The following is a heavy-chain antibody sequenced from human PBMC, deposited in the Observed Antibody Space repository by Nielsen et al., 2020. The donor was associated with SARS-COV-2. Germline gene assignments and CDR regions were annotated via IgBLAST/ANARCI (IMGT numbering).Heavy chain of an antibody. Sequence: WVRQAPGQGLEWMGGIIPIFGTANYAQKFQGRVTITADESTSTAYMELSSLRSEDTAVYYCARDELIGAAAAGTPWDYYYGMDVWGQGTTVTVSS. V-gene: IGHV1-69*01. J-gene: IGHJ6*02. CDR2: IIPIFGTA. D-gene: IGHD6-13*01. CDR3: ARDELIGAAAAGTPWDYYYGMDV.